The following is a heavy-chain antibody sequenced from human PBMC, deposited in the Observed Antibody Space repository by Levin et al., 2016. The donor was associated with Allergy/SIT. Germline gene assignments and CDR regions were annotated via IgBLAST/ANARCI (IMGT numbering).Heavy chain of an antibody. D-gene: IGHD5-12*01. CDR2: ISDSGTT. CDR3: ARGASKWPATHQAYYYVMDV. J-gene: IGHJ6*02. V-gene: IGHV4-59*01. Sequence: RQAPGKGLEWIGYISDSGTTNYSPSLKSRVTISVDTSKKQLSLKLRSVTAADTAVYYCARGASKWPATHQAYYYVMDVWGQGPRSPSP.